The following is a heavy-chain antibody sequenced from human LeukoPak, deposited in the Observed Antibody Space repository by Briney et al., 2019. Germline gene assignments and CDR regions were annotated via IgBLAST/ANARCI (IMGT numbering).Heavy chain of an antibody. J-gene: IGHJ4*02. CDR2: IYYGGST. D-gene: IGHD4-17*01. Sequence: SETLSLTCTVSGGSISSGDYYWSWIRQPPGKGLEWIGYIYYGGSTYYNPSLKSRVTISVDTSKNQFSLKLSSVTAADTAVYYCARAETTVTTYFDYWGQGTLVTVSS. V-gene: IGHV4-30-4*01. CDR3: ARAETTVTTYFDY. CDR1: GGSISSGDYY.